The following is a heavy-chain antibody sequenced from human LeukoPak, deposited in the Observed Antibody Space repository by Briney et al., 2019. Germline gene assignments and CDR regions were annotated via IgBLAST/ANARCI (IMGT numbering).Heavy chain of an antibody. V-gene: IGHV1-2*02. CDR2: INPNTGGT. D-gene: IGHD3-10*01. J-gene: IGHJ6*03. CDR1: EYTFNGYY. CDR3: ARQHYYGTGPYHYYMDV. Sequence: ASVKVSCKASEYTFNGYYMHWVRQAPGQGLEWMGWINPNTGGTNYAQKFQGRVTMTRDTSISTAYMELSRLRSDDTAVYYCARQHYYGTGPYHYYMDVWGKGTTVIVSS.